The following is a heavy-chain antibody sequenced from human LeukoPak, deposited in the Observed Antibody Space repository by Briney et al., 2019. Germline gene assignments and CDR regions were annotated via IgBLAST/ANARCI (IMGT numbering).Heavy chain of an antibody. V-gene: IGHV4-59*08. J-gene: IGHJ2*01. Sequence: SETLSLTCTVSGGSISSYYWSWIRQPPGKGLEWIGYIYYSGRTNYNPSLKSRVNISVDTSKNQFSLKLSSVTAADTAVYYCARGYCSGGTCYGYFDLWGRGTLVTVSS. CDR1: GGSISSYY. CDR2: IYYSGRT. CDR3: ARGYCSGGTCYGYFDL. D-gene: IGHD2-15*01.